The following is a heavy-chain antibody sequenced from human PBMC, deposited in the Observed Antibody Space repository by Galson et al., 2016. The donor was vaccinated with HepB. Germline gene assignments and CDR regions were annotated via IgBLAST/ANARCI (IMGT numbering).Heavy chain of an antibody. D-gene: IGHD5-24*01. CDR3: AREGDGTNTLTYYYGMDV. V-gene: IGHV1-69*13. Sequence: SVKVSCKASGGTFSNYAISWVRQAPGQGFEWMGGIIPILGTANYAQKFQGRVTITADESTSTAFMELNSLTSEDTAVYYCAREGDGTNTLTYYYGMDVWGQGTTVTLSS. J-gene: IGHJ6*02. CDR2: IIPILGTA. CDR1: GGTFSNYA.